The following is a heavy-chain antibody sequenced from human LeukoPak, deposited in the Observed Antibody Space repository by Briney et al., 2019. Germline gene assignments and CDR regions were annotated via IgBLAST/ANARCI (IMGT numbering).Heavy chain of an antibody. Sequence: PSQTLSLTCTVSGDSISSGGYYWGWVRQHPGKGLEWIGHIYYSGSTYYNPALQSRLTISVDTSKNEFSLKMTSVTAADTAVYYRARVFHDYEFDAFDIWGQGTTVTVSS. CDR2: IYYSGST. D-gene: IGHD4-17*01. J-gene: IGHJ3*02. V-gene: IGHV4-31*03. CDR1: GDSISSGGYY. CDR3: ARVFHDYEFDAFDI.